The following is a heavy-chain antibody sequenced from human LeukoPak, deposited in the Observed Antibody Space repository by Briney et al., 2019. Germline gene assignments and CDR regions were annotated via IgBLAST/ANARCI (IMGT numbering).Heavy chain of an antibody. J-gene: IGHJ4*02. D-gene: IGHD2-15*01. CDR1: GFTFSSYA. CDR2: IGGSGGGT. V-gene: IGHV3-23*01. Sequence: GGSLRLSCAASGFTFSSYAMGWVRQAPGKGLEWVSSIGGSGGGTYYADSVKGRFTISRDNSKNTLYLQINSLRAEDTAVYYCAKSQSHIVVVVSAITPEYWGQGTLVTVFS. CDR3: AKSQSHIVVVVSAITPEY.